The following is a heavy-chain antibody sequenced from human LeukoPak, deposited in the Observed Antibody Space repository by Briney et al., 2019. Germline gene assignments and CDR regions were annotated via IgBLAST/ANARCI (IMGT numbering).Heavy chain of an antibody. Sequence: ASVKVSCKASGYTFTGYYMHWVRQAPGQGLEWMRWINPNSGGTNYAQKFQGRVTMTRDTSISTAYTELSRLRSDDTAVYYCARDYYDSSGYYYLTISWFDPWGQGTLVTVSS. CDR3: ARDYYDSSGYYYLTISWFDP. D-gene: IGHD3-22*01. V-gene: IGHV1-2*02. CDR1: GYTFTGYY. J-gene: IGHJ5*02. CDR2: INPNSGGT.